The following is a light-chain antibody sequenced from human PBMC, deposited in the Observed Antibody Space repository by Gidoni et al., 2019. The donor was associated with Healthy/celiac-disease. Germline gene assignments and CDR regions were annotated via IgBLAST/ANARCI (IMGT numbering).Light chain of an antibody. Sequence: DIPMTQSPSPLSASVGDRVTITCRASQSISSYLNWYQQKPGKAPKLLIYAASSLQSGVPSRFSGSGSGTDFTLTISSLQPEDFATYYCHQSYSTPSWTFGQGTKVEIK. CDR2: AAS. J-gene: IGKJ1*01. V-gene: IGKV1-39*01. CDR1: QSISSY. CDR3: HQSYSTPSWT.